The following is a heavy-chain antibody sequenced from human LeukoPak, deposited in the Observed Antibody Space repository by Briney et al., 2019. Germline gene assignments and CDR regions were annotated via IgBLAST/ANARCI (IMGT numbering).Heavy chain of an antibody. CDR2: TYYRSKWYN. V-gene: IGHV6-1*01. J-gene: IGHJ3*02. CDR3: ARDLSSSGWTVDAFDI. D-gene: IGHD6-19*01. Sequence: SQTLSLTCAISGDSVSSNSAAWTWIRQSPSRGLEWLGRTYYRSKWYNDYAVSVKSRITINPDTSKNQFSLQLNSVTPEDTAVYYCARDLSSSGWTVDAFDIWGQGTMVTVSS. CDR1: GDSVSSNSAA.